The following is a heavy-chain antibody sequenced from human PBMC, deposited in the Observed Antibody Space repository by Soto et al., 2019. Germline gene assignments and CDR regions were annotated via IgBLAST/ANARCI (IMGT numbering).Heavy chain of an antibody. CDR2: ISSSSSYI. CDR1: GFTFSSSS. Sequence: PXGSLRLSCSAAGFTFSSSSMNWVRQAPGKGLDWVSSISSSSSYIYYADSVKGRFTISRDNAKNSLYLQMNSLRAEDTAVYYCARANCSGGSCYAYYYYGMDVWGQGPTVTVSS. D-gene: IGHD2-15*01. CDR3: ARANCSGGSCYAYYYYGMDV. V-gene: IGHV3-21*01. J-gene: IGHJ6*02.